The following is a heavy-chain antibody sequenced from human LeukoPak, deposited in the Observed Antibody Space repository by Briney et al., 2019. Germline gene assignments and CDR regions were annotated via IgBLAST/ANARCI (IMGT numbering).Heavy chain of an antibody. CDR3: ARGHNGSGTVFDY. CDR1: GGSFSSYY. Sequence: PSETLSLTCAVYGGSFSSYYWSWIRQPPGKGLEWIGEINHSGSTNYNPSLKSRVTISVDTSKNQFSLKLSSVTAADTVVYYCARGHNGSGTVFDYWGQGTLVTVSS. J-gene: IGHJ4*02. V-gene: IGHV4-34*01. CDR2: INHSGST. D-gene: IGHD3-10*01.